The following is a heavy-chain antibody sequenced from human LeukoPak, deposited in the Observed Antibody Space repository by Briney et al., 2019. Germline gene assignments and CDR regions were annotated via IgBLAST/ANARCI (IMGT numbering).Heavy chain of an antibody. J-gene: IGHJ4*02. CDR3: ARSRPYDYVWGSYRQYYFDY. CDR2: IYSGGST. Sequence: GGSPRLSCAASGFTVSSNYMSWVRQAPGKGLEWVSVIYSGGSTYYADSVKGRFTISRHNSKNTLYLQMNSLRAEDTAVYYCARSRPYDYVWGSYRQYYFDYWGQGTLVTVSS. CDR1: GFTVSSNY. V-gene: IGHV3-53*04. D-gene: IGHD3-16*02.